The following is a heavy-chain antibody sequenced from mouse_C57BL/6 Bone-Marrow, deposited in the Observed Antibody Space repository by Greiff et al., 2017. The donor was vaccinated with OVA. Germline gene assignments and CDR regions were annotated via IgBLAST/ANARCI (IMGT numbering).Heavy chain of an antibody. CDR1: GYTFTSYW. V-gene: IGHV1-64*01. Sequence: QVQLQQPGAELVKPGASVKLSCKASGYTFTSYWMHWVKQRPGQGLEWIGMIHPNSGSTNYNEKFKSKATLTVDKSSSTAYMQLSSLTSEDAAVYYCARYGNLYYFDYWGQGTTLTVSS. CDR3: ARYGNLYYFDY. D-gene: IGHD2-1*01. CDR2: IHPNSGST. J-gene: IGHJ2*01.